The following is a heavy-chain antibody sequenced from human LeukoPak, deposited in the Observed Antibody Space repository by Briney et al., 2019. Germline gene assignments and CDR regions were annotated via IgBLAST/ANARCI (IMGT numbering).Heavy chain of an antibody. CDR2: IRSKAYGGTT. V-gene: IGHV3-49*04. D-gene: IGHD3-16*01. J-gene: IGHJ4*02. CDR3: TRAHYDYVWGSFPVFDY. Sequence: GGSLRLSCTASGFTFGDYAMSWVRQAPGKGLEWVGFIRSKAYGGTTEYAASVKGRFTISRDDSKSIAYLQMYSLKTEDTAVYYCTRAHYDYVWGSFPVFDYWGQGTLVTVSS. CDR1: GFTFGDYA.